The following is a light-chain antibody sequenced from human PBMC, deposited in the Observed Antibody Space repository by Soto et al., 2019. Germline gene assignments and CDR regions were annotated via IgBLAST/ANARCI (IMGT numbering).Light chain of an antibody. V-gene: IGKV3-15*01. CDR2: VAS. Sequence: EMVMTQSPATLSVSPGERATLSCRASQSVSSYLAWYQQKPGQPPRLRIYVASTRAAGIPATFSGSGSGTEFTLTINGLQSEDFAVSYCQQYKDCPPWFGQGTKVDIK. CDR3: QQYKDCPPW. CDR1: QSVSSY. J-gene: IGKJ1*01.